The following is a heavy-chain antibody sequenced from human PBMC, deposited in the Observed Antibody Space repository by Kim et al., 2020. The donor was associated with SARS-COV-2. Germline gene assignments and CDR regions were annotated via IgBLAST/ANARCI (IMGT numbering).Heavy chain of an antibody. V-gene: IGHV1-3*01. J-gene: IGHJ5*02. CDR2: LNGGNGDT. Sequence: ASVKVSCKASGYTFTNYAIQWVRQAPGQRLEWMGWLNGGNGDTEYSQKFQGRVTITMDTSATTAYMELSSLRSEDTAVYYCARDGSYCSGGSCSWWFDPWGQGALVTVSS. CDR3: ARDGSYCSGGSCSWWFDP. D-gene: IGHD2-15*01. CDR1: GYTFTNYA.